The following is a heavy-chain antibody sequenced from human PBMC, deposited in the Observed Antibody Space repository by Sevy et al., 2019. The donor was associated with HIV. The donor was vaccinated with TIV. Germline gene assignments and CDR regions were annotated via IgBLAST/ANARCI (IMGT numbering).Heavy chain of an antibody. J-gene: IGHJ6*03. CDR1: GFTFSSYG. Sequence: GGCLRLSCAASGFTFSSYGMHWVRQAPRKGLEWMAFIRYDGSNEDYADAVKGRFTISRDTSTNTLYLQMNTLRAEDTAESYCAKDSVSNYYYYMDVWGKGTTVTVSS. CDR2: IRYDGSNE. CDR3: AKDSVSNYYYYMDV. V-gene: IGHV3-30*02.